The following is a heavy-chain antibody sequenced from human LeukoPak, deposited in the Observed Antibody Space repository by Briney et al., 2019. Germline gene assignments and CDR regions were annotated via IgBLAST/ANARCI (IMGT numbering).Heavy chain of an antibody. Sequence: SETLSLTCAVYGGSFSGYYWSWIRQPPGKGLEWIGEINHSGSTNYNPSLKSRVTISVDTSKNQFSLKLSSVTAADTAVYYCARDGSGGNSGAGYWGQGTLVTVSS. CDR2: INHSGST. CDR3: ARDGSGGNSGAGY. V-gene: IGHV4-34*01. J-gene: IGHJ4*02. CDR1: GGSFSGYY. D-gene: IGHD4-23*01.